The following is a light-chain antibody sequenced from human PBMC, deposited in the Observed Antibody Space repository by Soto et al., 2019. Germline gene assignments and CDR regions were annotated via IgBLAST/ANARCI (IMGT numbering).Light chain of an antibody. CDR3: QQYGSSPKT. Sequence: EIVLTKSPGTLSLSRGERATLSCRDSQSVSSSYLAWYQQKPGQAPRLLIYGASSRATGIPDRFSGSGSGTDFTLTISRLEPEDFAVYYCQQYGSSPKTFGQETKVDIK. J-gene: IGKJ1*01. V-gene: IGKV3-20*01. CDR2: GAS. CDR1: QSVSSSY.